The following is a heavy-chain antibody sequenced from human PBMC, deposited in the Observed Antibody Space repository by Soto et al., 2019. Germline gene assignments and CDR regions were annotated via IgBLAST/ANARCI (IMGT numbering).Heavy chain of an antibody. Sequence: SETLSLTCAVYGGSFSGYYWSWIRQPPGKGLEWIGEINHSGSTNYNPSLKSRVTISVDTSKNQFSLKLSSVTAADTAVYYCARGPMVRGVSDKRNIDYWGQGTLVTVSS. CDR2: INHSGST. CDR3: ARGPMVRGVSDKRNIDY. J-gene: IGHJ4*02. V-gene: IGHV4-34*01. D-gene: IGHD3-10*01. CDR1: GGSFSGYY.